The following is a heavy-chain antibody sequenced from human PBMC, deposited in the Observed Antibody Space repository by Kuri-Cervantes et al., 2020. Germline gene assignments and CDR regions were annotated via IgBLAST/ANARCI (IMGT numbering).Heavy chain of an antibody. D-gene: IGHD3-22*01. CDR1: GFTFDDYA. CDR2: VSCNSGSI. V-gene: IGHV3-9*01. CDR3: ARTYYDDGSGYYFGY. J-gene: IGHJ4*02. Sequence: SLKISCAASGFTFDDYAMHWVRQAPGKGLEWVSGVSCNSGSICYADSVKGRFTISRDNAKNSLYLQMNSLRVEDTALYYCARTYYDDGSGYYFGYWGQGPLVTVSS.